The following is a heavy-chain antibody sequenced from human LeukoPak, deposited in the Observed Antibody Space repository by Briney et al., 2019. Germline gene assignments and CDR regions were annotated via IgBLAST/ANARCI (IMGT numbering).Heavy chain of an antibody. V-gene: IGHV4-59*01. CDR2: MYYTGST. Sequence: SETLSPTCSVSGGSISSDYWAWIRQPPGKGLEWIGYMYYTGSTNYNPSLKSRVTISLATSKNQFSLKLSSVTAADTAVYYCARVSVVYGMDVWGRGTTVTVSS. CDR3: ARVSVVYGMDV. CDR1: GGSISSDY. J-gene: IGHJ6*02.